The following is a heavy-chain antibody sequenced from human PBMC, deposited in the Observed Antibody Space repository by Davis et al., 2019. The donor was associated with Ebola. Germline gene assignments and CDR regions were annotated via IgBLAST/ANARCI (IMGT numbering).Heavy chain of an antibody. Sequence: GGSLRLSCAASGFTFDDYAMHWVRQAPGKGLEWVSLISGDGGSTYYADSVKGRFTISRDNSKNSLYLQMNSLRAEDMAVYYCARDFWFRRLDYWGQGTLVTVSS. V-gene: IGHV3-43*02. CDR2: ISGDGGST. CDR3: ARDFWFRRLDY. D-gene: IGHD3-10*01. CDR1: GFTFDDYA. J-gene: IGHJ4*02.